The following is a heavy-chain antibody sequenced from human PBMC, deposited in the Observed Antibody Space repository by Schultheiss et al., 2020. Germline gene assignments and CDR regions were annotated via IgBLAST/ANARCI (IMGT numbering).Heavy chain of an antibody. CDR3: ARASDYVWGTYRLDYYYGMDV. V-gene: IGHV3-23*01. Sequence: GGSLRLSCAASGFPFSSYAMSWVRQAPGKGLEWVSAISGSGGSTYYADSVKGRFTISRDNAKNSLYLQMNSLRAEDTAVYYCARASDYVWGTYRLDYYYGMDVWGQGTTVTVSS. CDR1: GFPFSSYA. J-gene: IGHJ6*02. D-gene: IGHD3-16*02. CDR2: ISGSGGST.